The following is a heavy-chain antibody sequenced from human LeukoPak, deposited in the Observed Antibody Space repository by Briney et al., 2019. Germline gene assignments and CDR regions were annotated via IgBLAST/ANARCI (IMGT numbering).Heavy chain of an antibody. CDR1: GGSISNYY. CDR3: ARRNVLTEGEAFDI. Sequence: SETLSLTCTVSGGSISNYYWTWIRQPPGKGLEWIGFIHNSRSTNYNPSLKSRVTISVDTSKNQFSLKLDSVTAADTAVYYCARRNVLTEGEAFDIWGQGTMVTVSS. V-gene: IGHV4-59*08. J-gene: IGHJ3*02. D-gene: IGHD3-16*01. CDR2: IHNSRST.